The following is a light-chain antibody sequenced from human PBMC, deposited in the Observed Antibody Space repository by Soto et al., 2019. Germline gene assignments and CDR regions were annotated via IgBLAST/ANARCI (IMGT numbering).Light chain of an antibody. CDR3: QVWDSSSDHPYVV. CDR1: NIGSKS. V-gene: IGLV3-21*04. Sequence: YELTQPPSVSVAPGKTARITCGGNNIGSKSVHWYQQKPGQAPVLVIYYDSDRPSGIPERFSGSNSGNTATLTISRVEAGDEADYYCQVWDSSSDHPYVVFGGGTKLTVL. CDR2: YDS. J-gene: IGLJ2*01.